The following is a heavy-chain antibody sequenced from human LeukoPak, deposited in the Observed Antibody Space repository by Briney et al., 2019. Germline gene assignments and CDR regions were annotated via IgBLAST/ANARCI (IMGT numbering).Heavy chain of an antibody. D-gene: IGHD3-3*01. V-gene: IGHV1-3*01. CDR2: INAGNGNT. Sequence: ASVKVSCKASGYTYTSYAMHWVRQAPGQRLEWMGWINAGNGNTKYSQKFQGRVTITRDTSASTAYMELSSLRSEDTAVYFCARGAPVRFAFSSGLTALFDPWGQGTLVPVSS. J-gene: IGHJ5*02. CDR3: ARGAPVRFAFSSGLTALFDP. CDR1: GYTYTSYA.